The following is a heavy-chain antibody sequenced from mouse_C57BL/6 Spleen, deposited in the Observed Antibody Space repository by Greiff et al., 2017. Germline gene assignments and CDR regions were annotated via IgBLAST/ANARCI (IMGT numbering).Heavy chain of an antibody. V-gene: IGHV7-3*01. CDR1: GFTFTDYY. CDR2: IRNKANGYTT. Sequence: EVMLVESGGGLVQPGGSLSLSCAASGFTFTDYYMSWVRQPPGKALEWLGFIRNKANGYTTEYSASVKGRFTISRDNSQSILYLQMNALRAEDSATYYCARYIRLYGAMDYWGQGTSVTVSS. D-gene: IGHD2-12*01. J-gene: IGHJ4*01. CDR3: ARYIRLYGAMDY.